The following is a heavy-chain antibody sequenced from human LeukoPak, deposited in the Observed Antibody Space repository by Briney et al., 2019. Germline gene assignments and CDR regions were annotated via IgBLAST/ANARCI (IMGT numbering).Heavy chain of an antibody. CDR1: GGSFSGYY. CDR3: ARGYFDWLWSTPQNYYYYYMDV. D-gene: IGHD3-9*01. V-gene: IGHV4-34*01. CDR2: INHSGST. Sequence: SETLSLTCAVYGGSFSGYYWSWIRQPPGKGLEWMGEINHSGSTNYNPSPKSRVTISVDTSKHQFSLKLSSVTAADTAVYYCARGYFDWLWSTPQNYYYYYMDVWGKGTTVTISS. J-gene: IGHJ6*03.